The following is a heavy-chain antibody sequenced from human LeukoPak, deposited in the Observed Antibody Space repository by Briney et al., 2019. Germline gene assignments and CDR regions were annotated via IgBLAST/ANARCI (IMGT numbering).Heavy chain of an antibody. V-gene: IGHV5-51*01. CDR1: GYTFTDTW. CDR2: MDAANSADN. D-gene: IGHD6-6*01. J-gene: IGHJ4*02. CDR3: ARRASVTGAPFDY. Sequence: GESLNISCKASGYTFTDTWIGWVRQMPEKGLEWVAVMDAANSADNRYSPSLQGQVTMSVDKSVGTAYLQWDSLKASDTAIYYCARRASVTGAPFDYWGQGTLVTVSS.